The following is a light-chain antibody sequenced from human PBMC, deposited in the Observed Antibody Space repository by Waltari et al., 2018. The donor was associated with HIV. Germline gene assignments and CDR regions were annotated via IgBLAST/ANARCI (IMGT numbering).Light chain of an antibody. Sequence: QSALTQPASVSGSLGQSITISCRGTSSDVGPYNLVSWYQKYPGKAPKLMIFEVIKRPSGVSDRFSGSRSGNTASLTISGLQTEDEGDYYCCSYSGTGVIFGGGTKVTVL. J-gene: IGLJ2*01. CDR1: SSDVGPYNL. V-gene: IGLV2-23*02. CDR2: EVI. CDR3: CSYSGTGVI.